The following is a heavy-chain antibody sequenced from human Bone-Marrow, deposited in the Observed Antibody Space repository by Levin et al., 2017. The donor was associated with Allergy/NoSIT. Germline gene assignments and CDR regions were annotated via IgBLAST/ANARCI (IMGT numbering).Heavy chain of an antibody. J-gene: IGHJ4*02. CDR3: ATSRYSTRLDY. V-gene: IGHV4-61*08. D-gene: IGHD6-13*01. Sequence: SSETLSLTCSISGGSVSSSDYYWSWIRQPPGKGLEWIGYIYYTGTSNYNPSLKGRVTISPDTSKNQFSLKLSSVTAADTAVYFCATSRYSTRLDYWGQGTLVTVSS. CDR1: GGSVSSSDYY. CDR2: IYYTGTS.